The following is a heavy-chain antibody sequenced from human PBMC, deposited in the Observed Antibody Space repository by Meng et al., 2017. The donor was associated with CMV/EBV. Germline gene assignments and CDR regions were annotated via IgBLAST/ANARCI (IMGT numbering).Heavy chain of an antibody. CDR3: ATVVDSSSSQIYYYYGMDV. Sequence: GESLKISCKGSGYSFTSYWIGWVRQMPGKGLEWMGIIYPGDSDTRYSPSFQGQVTISADKSISTAYLQWSSLKASDTAMYYCATVVDSSSSQIYYYYGMDVWGQGTTVTVSS. V-gene: IGHV5-51*01. D-gene: IGHD6-6*01. CDR2: IYPGDSDT. J-gene: IGHJ6*02. CDR1: GYSFTSYW.